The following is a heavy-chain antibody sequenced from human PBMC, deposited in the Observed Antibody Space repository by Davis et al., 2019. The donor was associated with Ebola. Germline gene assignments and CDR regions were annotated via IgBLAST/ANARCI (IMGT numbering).Heavy chain of an antibody. CDR1: GYTFTSYY. CDR2: MNPNSGNT. D-gene: IGHD2-2*01. CDR3: ARMLRIEDIVVVAPRDYYYYYGMDV. J-gene: IGHJ6*04. Sequence: AASVKVSCKASGYTFTSYYMHWVRQAPGQGLEWMGWMNPNSGNTGYAQKFQGRVTMTRNTSISTAYMELSSLRSEDTAVYYCARMLRIEDIVVVAPRDYYYYYGMDVWGKGTTVTVSS. V-gene: IGHV1-8*02.